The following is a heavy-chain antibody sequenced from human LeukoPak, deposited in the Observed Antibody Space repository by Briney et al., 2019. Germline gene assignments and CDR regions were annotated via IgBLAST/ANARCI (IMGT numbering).Heavy chain of an antibody. CDR3: AREYSSSSGRAFDY. Sequence: GGSLRLSCAASGFTFSNYWMHWVRQGPGKGLVWVSRISPDGSTTTYADSVKGRFIISRDSAQNTVYLQMSSLRLEDTAVYYCAREYSSSSGRAFDYWGKGTLVTASS. D-gene: IGHD6-6*01. CDR2: ISPDGSTT. CDR1: GFTFSNYW. J-gene: IGHJ4*02. V-gene: IGHV3-74*01.